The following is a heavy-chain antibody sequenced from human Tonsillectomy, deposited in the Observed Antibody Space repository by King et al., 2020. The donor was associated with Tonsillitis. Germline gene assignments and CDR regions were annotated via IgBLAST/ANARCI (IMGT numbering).Heavy chain of an antibody. V-gene: IGHV4-38-2*01. Sequence: QLQESGPGLVKPSETLSLTCAVSGYSISSGYYWGWIRQPPGKGLEWIGSIYHSGSTYYNPSLKSRVTISVDTSKNQFSLKLSSVTAADTAVYYCARGKDKRRRGPWDIWGQGTMVTVSS. CDR3: ARGKDKRRRGPWDI. CDR1: GYSISSGYY. J-gene: IGHJ3*02. CDR2: IYHSGST. D-gene: IGHD3-10*01.